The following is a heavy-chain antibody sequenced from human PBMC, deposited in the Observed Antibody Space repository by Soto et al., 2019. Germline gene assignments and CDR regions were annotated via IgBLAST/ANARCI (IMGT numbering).Heavy chain of an antibody. D-gene: IGHD5-12*01. CDR3: ARVYRRATIDY. CDR1: GFTFSSYA. V-gene: IGHV3-30-3*01. Sequence: PGGSLRLSCAASGFTFSSYAMHWVRQAPGKGLEWVAVISYDGSNKYYADSAKGRFTISRDNSKNTLYLQMNSLRAEDTSVYYCARVYRRATIDYWGQGTLVTVSS. J-gene: IGHJ4*02. CDR2: ISYDGSNK.